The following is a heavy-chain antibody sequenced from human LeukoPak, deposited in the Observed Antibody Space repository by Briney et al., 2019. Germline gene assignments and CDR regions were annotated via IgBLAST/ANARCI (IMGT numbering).Heavy chain of an antibody. D-gene: IGHD2-15*01. J-gene: IGHJ6*02. Sequence: GASLQISCKGSGSIFTSYWIGWGRPLPGKGLEWMGINYPGDSDTNYSPSFQGPVTISADKSISPAYLQWSSLNASDTAMYYCARLPSHKISRGYYYGMDVWGQGTTVTVSS. CDR1: GSIFTSYW. CDR2: NYPGDSDT. CDR3: ARLPSHKISRGYYYGMDV. V-gene: IGHV5-51*01.